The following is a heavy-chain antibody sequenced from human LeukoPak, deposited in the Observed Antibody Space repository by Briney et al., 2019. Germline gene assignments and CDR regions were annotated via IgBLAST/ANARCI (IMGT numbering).Heavy chain of an antibody. J-gene: IGHJ4*02. CDR1: GFTFSSYG. V-gene: IGHV3-33*01. CDR2: IWYDGSNK. Sequence: GRSLRLSCAASGFTFSSYGMHWVRQAPGEGLEWVAVIWYDGSNKYYADSVKGRFTISRDNSKNTLYLQMNSLRAEDTAVYYCARGNWGGDYWGQGTLVTVSS. D-gene: IGHD7-27*01. CDR3: ARGNWGGDY.